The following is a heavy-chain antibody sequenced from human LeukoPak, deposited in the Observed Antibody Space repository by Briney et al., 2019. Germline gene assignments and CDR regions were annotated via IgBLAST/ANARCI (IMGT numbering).Heavy chain of an antibody. D-gene: IGHD6-13*01. CDR3: AKVQTLSSSPFDY. Sequence: GGSLRLSCAASGFTFSSYGMHWVRQAPGKGLEWVAFIRYDGSDKYYADSVKGRFTISRDNSKNTLYLQMNSLRAEDTAVYYCAKVQTLSSSPFDYWGQGTLVTVSS. J-gene: IGHJ4*02. CDR2: IRYDGSDK. V-gene: IGHV3-30*02. CDR1: GFTFSSYG.